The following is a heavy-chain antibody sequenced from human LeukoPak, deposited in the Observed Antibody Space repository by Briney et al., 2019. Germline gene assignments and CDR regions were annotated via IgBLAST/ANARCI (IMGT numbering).Heavy chain of an antibody. CDR2: TNSDGSWT. D-gene: IGHD2-2*01. CDR1: GNYW. V-gene: IGHV3-74*01. J-gene: IGHJ4*02. Sequence: GGSLRLSCAASGNYWMHWGRQAPGKGLVWVSHTNSDGSWTSYADSVKGRFTISKDNAKNTVYLQMNNLRVEDTAVYYCVSFYETYWGRGTLVTVS. CDR3: VSFYETY.